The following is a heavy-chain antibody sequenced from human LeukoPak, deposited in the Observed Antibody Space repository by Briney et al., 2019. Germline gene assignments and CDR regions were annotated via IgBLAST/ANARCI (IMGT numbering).Heavy chain of an antibody. CDR3: ARDHNYAFDY. CDR2: INQDGSEK. Sequence: GGSLRLSCADSGFTFSSYWISWVRQAPGKGLERVANINQDGSEKYYVDSVRGRFTISGDNAKQSLYLQMNRLRVEDTAVYYCARDHNYAFDYWGQGTLVTVSS. D-gene: IGHD1-1*01. J-gene: IGHJ4*02. V-gene: IGHV3-7*01. CDR1: GFTFSSYW.